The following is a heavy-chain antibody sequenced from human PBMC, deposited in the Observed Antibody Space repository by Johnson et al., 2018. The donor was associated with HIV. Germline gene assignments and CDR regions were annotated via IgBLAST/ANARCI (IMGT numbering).Heavy chain of an antibody. V-gene: IGHV3-25*05. D-gene: IGHD3-10*01. J-gene: IGHJ3*01. CDR2: VNPKGTKT. CDR3: AKTRMGGILDAFEL. CDR1: QFTFSRYY. Sequence: VQLVESGGGLAKPTWSPRLSCAASQFTFSRYYMHCVRQAPGNGLELVGQVNPKGTKTNLIESAKDRINTSTINAKNTLHLQKNSLTIEDTAVFYCAKTRMGGILDAFELWSQGTIVIVS.